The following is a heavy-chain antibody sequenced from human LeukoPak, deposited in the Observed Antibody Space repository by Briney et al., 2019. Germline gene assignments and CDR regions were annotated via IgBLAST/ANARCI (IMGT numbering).Heavy chain of an antibody. CDR2: IYYSGST. J-gene: IGHJ4*02. D-gene: IGHD1-20*01. CDR3: ARDRITGTTTN. Sequence: NPSQTLSLTCTVSGGSISSGGYYWSWIRQPPGKGLEWIGSIYYSGSTYYNPSLKSRVTISVDTSKNQFSLKLSSVTAADTAVYYCARDRITGTTTNWGQGTLVTVSS. CDR1: GGSISSGGYY. V-gene: IGHV4-39*07.